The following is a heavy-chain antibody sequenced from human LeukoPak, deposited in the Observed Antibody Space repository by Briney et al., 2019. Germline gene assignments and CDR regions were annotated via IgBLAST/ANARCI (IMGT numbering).Heavy chain of an antibody. J-gene: IGHJ3*02. CDR1: GYTFTSYG. V-gene: IGHV1-18*01. CDR2: ISAYNGNT. D-gene: IGHD3-10*01. Sequence: GASVTVSCKASGYTFTSYGISWVRQAPGQGLEWVGWISAYNGNTNYAQKLQGRVTMTTDTSTSTAYMELRSLRSDDTAVYYCARERIGITSRFDIWGQGTMVTVSS. CDR3: ARERIGITSRFDI.